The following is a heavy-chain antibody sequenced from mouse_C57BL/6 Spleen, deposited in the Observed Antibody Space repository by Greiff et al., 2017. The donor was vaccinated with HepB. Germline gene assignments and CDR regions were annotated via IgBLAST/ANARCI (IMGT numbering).Heavy chain of an antibody. Sequence: EVKLVESGGGLVKPGGSLKLSCAASGFTFSSYAMSWVRQTPEKRLEWVATISDGGSYTYYPDNVKGRFTISRDNAKNNLYLQMSHLKSEDTAMYYCARENRATAVDYWGQGTTLTVSS. CDR2: ISDGGSYT. V-gene: IGHV5-4*01. J-gene: IGHJ2*01. CDR1: GFTFSSYA. D-gene: IGHD1-2*01. CDR3: ARENRATAVDY.